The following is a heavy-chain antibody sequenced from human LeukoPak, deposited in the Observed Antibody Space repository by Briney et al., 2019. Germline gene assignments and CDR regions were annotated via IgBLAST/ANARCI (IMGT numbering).Heavy chain of an antibody. Sequence: PGGSLRLSCAASGFTFSSYGMSWVRQAPGKGLEWVSAISGSGGSTYYADSVKGRFTISRDNSKNTLYLQMNSLRAEDTAVYYCAKAFPYSSMVRGVLPDYWGQGTLVTVSS. CDR2: ISGSGGST. J-gene: IGHJ4*02. V-gene: IGHV3-23*01. D-gene: IGHD3-10*01. CDR3: AKAFPYSSMVRGVLPDY. CDR1: GFTFSSYG.